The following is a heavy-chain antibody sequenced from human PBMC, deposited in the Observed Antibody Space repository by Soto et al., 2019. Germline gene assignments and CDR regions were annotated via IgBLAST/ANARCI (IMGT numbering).Heavy chain of an antibody. CDR2: IHYSGST. Sequence: SETLSLTCFVSGDSISTFYWSWIRQPPGKGLEWIGYIHYSGSTNYNPSLKSQVIISVDTSKNQFSLKLSSVTDADTAVYFCARVRSNIFDYWGQGTPVTVSS. V-gene: IGHV4-59*01. J-gene: IGHJ4*02. D-gene: IGHD3-3*01. CDR3: ARVRSNIFDY. CDR1: GDSISTFY.